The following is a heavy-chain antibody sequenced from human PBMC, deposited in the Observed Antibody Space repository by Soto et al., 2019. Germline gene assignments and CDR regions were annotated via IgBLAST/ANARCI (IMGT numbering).Heavy chain of an antibody. J-gene: IGHJ4*02. CDR1: GFNFKNNG. D-gene: IGHD3-3*01. V-gene: IGHV3-30*03. CDR2: ISYHGNNQ. CDR3: ARDSSPYYDFWSGFYTYFDY. Sequence: GGSLRLSCAASGFNFKNNGMHWVRQAPGKGLEWVAIISYHGNNQFYADSVKGRFTISRDNSNNTLYLEMNSLRPEDTAVYYCARDSSPYYDFWSGFYTYFDYWGQGALVTVSS.